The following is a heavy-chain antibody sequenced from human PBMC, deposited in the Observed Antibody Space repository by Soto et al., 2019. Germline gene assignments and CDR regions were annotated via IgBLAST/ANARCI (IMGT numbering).Heavy chain of an antibody. J-gene: IGHJ4*02. Sequence: EGQLLESGGGLVQPGGSLRLSCAASGFTFSSYAMSWVRQAPGKGLEWVSAISGSGGSTYYADPVKGRFPISRDNSKNTRYLQINSLRAEDTAVYYCGKRGVYGSSSFGGQGTLVTVSS. V-gene: IGHV3-23*01. CDR1: GFTFSSYA. CDR3: GKRGVYGSSSF. CDR2: ISGSGGST. D-gene: IGHD6-6*01.